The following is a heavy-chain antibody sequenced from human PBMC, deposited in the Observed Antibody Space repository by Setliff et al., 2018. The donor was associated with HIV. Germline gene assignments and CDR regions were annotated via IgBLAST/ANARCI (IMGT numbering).Heavy chain of an antibody. CDR1: RYSFTNYW. CDR3: ARLSKYYDFWTPDS. V-gene: IGHV5-51*01. J-gene: IGHJ4*02. Sequence: PGESLKISCKGSRYSFTNYWIAWVRQMPGNGLEWMGLIWPDDSDTMYSPSFQGQVTVSADKSISTTYLQWTSLKAPDTAMYYCARLSKYYDFWTPDSWGQGTLVTVSS. CDR2: IWPDDSDT. D-gene: IGHD3-3*01.